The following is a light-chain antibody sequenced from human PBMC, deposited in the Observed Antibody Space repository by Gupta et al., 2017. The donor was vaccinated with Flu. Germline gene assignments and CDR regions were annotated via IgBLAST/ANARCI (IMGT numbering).Light chain of an antibody. CDR1: TSNIGYNF. V-gene: IGLV1-51*02. CDR3: GAWDSTLSAGV. J-gene: IGLJ3*02. CDR2: ENN. Sequence: QSVLTQPPSVSAAPGQDVTITCSGTTSNIGYNFGSWYQQLQGAAPKLLIYENNKRPAGIPDRFSGSKSGTAATLALTGLQSGDEAEYFYGAWDSTLSAGVFGGGTNLTVL.